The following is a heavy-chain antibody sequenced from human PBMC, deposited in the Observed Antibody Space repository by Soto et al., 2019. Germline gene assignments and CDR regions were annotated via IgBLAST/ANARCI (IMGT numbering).Heavy chain of an antibody. CDR1: GFTFSSYE. D-gene: IGHD2-2*01. CDR2: ISHRGSTR. J-gene: IGHJ6*02. Sequence: PGGSLRLSCAASGFTFSSYEMDWVRQAPGKGLEWVSYISHRGSTRYYVDSVKGRFTISRDNAKNSLYLQMNSLRAEDTAVYYCARNNPSVDCNRTTCYYGLDGWGQGTTVTVSS. CDR3: ARNNPSVDCNRTTCYYGLDG. V-gene: IGHV3-48*03.